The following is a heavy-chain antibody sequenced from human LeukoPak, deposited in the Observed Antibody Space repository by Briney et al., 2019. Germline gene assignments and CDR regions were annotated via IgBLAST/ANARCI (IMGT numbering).Heavy chain of an antibody. J-gene: IGHJ4*02. CDR3: ARDMDWSYDC. D-gene: IGHD3/OR15-3a*01. V-gene: IGHV3-53*01. CDR2: INSEGDT. CDR1: GSTVSANV. Sequence: GGSLRLSCAISGSTVSANVMNWVRQAPGKGLEWLSAINSEGDTFYADSVRGRFTISRDDSQDTLSLQMNSLRVEDTAFYFCARDMDWSYDCWGQGTLVTVSP.